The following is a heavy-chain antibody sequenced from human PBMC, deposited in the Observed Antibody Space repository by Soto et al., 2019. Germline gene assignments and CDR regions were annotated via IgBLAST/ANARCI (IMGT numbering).Heavy chain of an antibody. D-gene: IGHD3-3*01. CDR3: ARDLMGGITIFGVVRFDP. CDR1: GFTFSSYW. Sequence: PGGSLRLSGAASGFTFSSYWMSLVRQAPGKGLEWVANIKQDGSEKYYVDSVKGRFTISRDNAKNSLYLQMNSLRAEDTAVYYCARDLMGGITIFGVVRFDPWGQGTLVTVSS. V-gene: IGHV3-7*01. J-gene: IGHJ5*02. CDR2: IKQDGSEK.